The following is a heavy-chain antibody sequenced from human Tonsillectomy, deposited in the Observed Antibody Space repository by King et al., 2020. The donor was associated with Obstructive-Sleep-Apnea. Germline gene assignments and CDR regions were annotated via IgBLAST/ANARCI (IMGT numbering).Heavy chain of an antibody. CDR1: GGAINDYY. D-gene: IGHD2-15*01. Sequence: QLQESGPRLVKPSETLSLICSVSGGAINDYYWSWIRQPPGKGLEWIGYIYYSGSTDYNPSLKNRVTISVDTPKNPFSLTLSSVNATDAAVYFCARVRAATNYYGMDVWGQGTTVTVSS. J-gene: IGHJ6*02. V-gene: IGHV4-59*01. CDR3: ARVRAATNYYGMDV. CDR2: IYYSGST.